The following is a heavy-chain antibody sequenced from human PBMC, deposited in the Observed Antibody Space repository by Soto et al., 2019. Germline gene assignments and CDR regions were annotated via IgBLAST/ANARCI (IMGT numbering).Heavy chain of an antibody. Sequence: EVQLLESGGGLVQPGGSLRLSCAASGFTFSSYAMSWVRLAPGKGLEWVSAISGSGGSTYYVDSVKGRFTISRDNSKNTLYLKMKSLRAEDTVVYYCAKGAYCGDDCYSSGGNWFDPWGQGTLVPVSS. J-gene: IGHJ5*02. CDR2: ISGSGGST. CDR3: AKGAYCGDDCYSSGGNWFDP. D-gene: IGHD2-21*02. V-gene: IGHV3-23*01. CDR1: GFTFSSYA.